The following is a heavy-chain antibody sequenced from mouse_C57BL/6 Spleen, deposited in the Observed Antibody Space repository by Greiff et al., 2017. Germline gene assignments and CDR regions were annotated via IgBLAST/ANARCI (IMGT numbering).Heavy chain of an antibody. V-gene: IGHV1-69*01. CDR2: IDPSDSYT. CDR1: GYTFTSYW. J-gene: IGHJ1*03. D-gene: IGHD2-5*01. CDR3: ARCPYSNPYWYFDV. Sequence: QVQLQQPGAELVMPGASVKLSCKASGYTFTSYWMHWVKQRPGQGLEWIGEIDPSDSYTNYNQKFKGKSTLTVDKSSSTAYMQLSSLTSEDSAVYYCARCPYSNPYWYFDVWGTGTTVTVSS.